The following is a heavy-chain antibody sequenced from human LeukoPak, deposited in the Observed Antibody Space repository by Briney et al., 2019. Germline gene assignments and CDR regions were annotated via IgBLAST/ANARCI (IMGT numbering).Heavy chain of an antibody. CDR1: GYTLPSYY. CDR3: ARGGMGIQLWSFDY. Sequence: VSVKVSCKASGYTLPSYYMHWVRQAPGQGLEWVGIINPSGGSTSHAQKFQGRVTMTRDTSTSTVYMELSSLRSEDTAVYYCARGGMGIQLWSFDYWGQGTLVTVSS. D-gene: IGHD5-18*01. J-gene: IGHJ4*02. CDR2: INPSGGST. V-gene: IGHV1-46*01.